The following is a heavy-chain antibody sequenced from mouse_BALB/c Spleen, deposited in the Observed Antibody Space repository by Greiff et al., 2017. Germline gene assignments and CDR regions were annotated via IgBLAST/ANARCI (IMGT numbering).Heavy chain of an antibody. J-gene: IGHJ3*01. Sequence: QVQLQQSGAELAKPGASVKMSCKASGYTFTSYWMHWVKQRPGQGLEWIGYINPSTGYTEYNQKFKDKATLTADKSSSTAYMQLSSLTSEDSAVYYCARWWYPFAYWGQGTLVTVSA. CDR1: GYTFTSYW. V-gene: IGHV1-7*01. CDR3: ARWWYPFAY. D-gene: IGHD1-1*02. CDR2: INPSTGYT.